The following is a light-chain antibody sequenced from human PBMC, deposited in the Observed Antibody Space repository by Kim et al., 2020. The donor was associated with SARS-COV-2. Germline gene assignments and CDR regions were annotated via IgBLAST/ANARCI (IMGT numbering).Light chain of an antibody. CDR2: EGS. J-gene: IGLJ3*02. V-gene: IGLV2-23*01. Sequence: PGQSINISCTGTSSDVGIYNLVSWYQQYPGKTPKLIIYEGSKRPSGVSNRISGSKSGNTASLTISGLQAEDEADYYCCSYEGRKVVFGGGTKLTVL. CDR3: CSYEGRKVV. CDR1: SSDVGIYNL.